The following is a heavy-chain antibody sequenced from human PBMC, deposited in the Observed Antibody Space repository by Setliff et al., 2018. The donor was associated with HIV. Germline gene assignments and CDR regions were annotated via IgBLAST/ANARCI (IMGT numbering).Heavy chain of an antibody. V-gene: IGHV1-18*01. D-gene: IGHD3-22*01. CDR1: GYRFNTYG. J-gene: IGHJ1*01. CDR3: VRGVTRDMSGYYRDEYFQH. Sequence: GASVKVSCKASGYRFNTYGISWVRQAPGQGLEWMGWISPYNGDTRFAQSLQGRVTLTTDTSTNTAYMEMRTLRSDDTAVYFCVRGVTRDMSGYYRDEYFQHWGQGTPVTVSS. CDR2: ISPYNGDT.